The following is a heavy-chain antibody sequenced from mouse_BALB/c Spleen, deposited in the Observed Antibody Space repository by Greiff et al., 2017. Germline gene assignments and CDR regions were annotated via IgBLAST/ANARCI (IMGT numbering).Heavy chain of an antibody. J-gene: IGHJ3*01. CDR1: GFNIKDTY. CDR2: IDPANGNT. CDR3: ASLWFAY. V-gene: IGHV14-3*02. Sequence: EVMLVESGAELVKPGASVKLSCTASGFNIKDTYMHWVKQRPEQGLEWIGRIDPANGNTKYDPKFQGKATITADTSSNTAYLQLSSLTSEDTAVYYCASLWFAYWGQGTLVTVSA.